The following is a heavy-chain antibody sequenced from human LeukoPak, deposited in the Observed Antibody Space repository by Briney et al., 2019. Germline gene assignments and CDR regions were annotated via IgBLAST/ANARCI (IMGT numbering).Heavy chain of an antibody. J-gene: IGHJ4*02. V-gene: IGHV4-4*07. CDR2: IYSGGST. D-gene: IGHD6-13*01. CDR3: ARRGSSWYLGIDY. CDR1: GGSISGYY. Sequence: SETLSLTCTVSGGSISGYYWSWIRQPAGKGLEWIGRIYSGGSTDYNPSLKSRLTMSLDTSKNRFSLKLTSVTAADTAVYYCARRGSSWYLGIDYWGQGTLVTVSS.